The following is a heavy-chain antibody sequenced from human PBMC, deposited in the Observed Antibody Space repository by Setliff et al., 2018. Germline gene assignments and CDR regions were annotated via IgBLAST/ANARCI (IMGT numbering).Heavy chain of an antibody. J-gene: IGHJ6*03. CDR3: AREQWLDPPGYYYMDV. V-gene: IGHV4-4*07. CDR2: IYIGGSA. Sequence: SETLSLTCTVSGGSISSYYWSWIRQPAGKGLEWIGHIYIGGSANYNPSLKSRVTMSIDTSKNQFSLKLTSVTAADTAVYYCAREQWLDPPGYYYMDVWAKGTTVTVSS. D-gene: IGHD6-19*01. CDR1: GGSISSYY.